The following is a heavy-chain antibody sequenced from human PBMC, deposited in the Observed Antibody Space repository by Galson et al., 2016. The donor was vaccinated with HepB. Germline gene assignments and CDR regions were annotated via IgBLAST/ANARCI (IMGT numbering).Heavy chain of an antibody. CDR2: ISYDGTNK. CDR1: GFTFSSYS. Sequence: SLRLSCAASGFTFSSYSMHWVRQAPGKGLEWVAIISYDGTNKYYADSVKGRFTIARDNSKNTLSLQMNSLRTEDTAVYSCARDRVYNASDYRPAYLGQGTLVTV. J-gene: IGHJ4*02. V-gene: IGHV3-30-3*01. D-gene: IGHD5-12*01. CDR3: ARDRVYNASDYRPAY.